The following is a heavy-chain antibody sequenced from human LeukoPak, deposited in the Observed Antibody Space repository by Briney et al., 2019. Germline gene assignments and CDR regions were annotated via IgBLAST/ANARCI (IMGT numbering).Heavy chain of an antibody. D-gene: IGHD6-19*01. CDR2: ISYDGSNK. CDR3: ARDNLRYSSGWYGGYFDY. V-gene: IGHV3-30*04. Sequence: GGSLRLSCAASGFTFSSYAMHWVRQAPGKGLEWVAVISYDGSNKYYADSVKGRFTISRDNSKNTLYLQMNSLRAEDTAVYYCARDNLRYSSGWYGGYFDYWGQGTLVTVSS. J-gene: IGHJ4*02. CDR1: GFTFSSYA.